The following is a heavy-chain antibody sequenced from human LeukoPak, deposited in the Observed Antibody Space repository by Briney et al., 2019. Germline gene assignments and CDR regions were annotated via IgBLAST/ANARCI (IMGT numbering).Heavy chain of an antibody. CDR1: GFTFSNYA. Sequence: PGGSLRLSCAASGFTFSNYAMTWVRQAPGKGLEWVSDISGSGVRTYYADSVKGRFTISRDNSKNTLYLQMNSLRAEDTAVYYCARDRDGSGKQGAFDIWGQGTMVTVSS. D-gene: IGHD5-24*01. CDR2: ISGSGVRT. J-gene: IGHJ3*02. CDR3: ARDRDGSGKQGAFDI. V-gene: IGHV3-23*01.